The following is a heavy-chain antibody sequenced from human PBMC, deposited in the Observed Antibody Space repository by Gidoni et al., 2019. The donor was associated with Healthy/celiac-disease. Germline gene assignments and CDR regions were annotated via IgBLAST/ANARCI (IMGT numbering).Heavy chain of an antibody. D-gene: IGHD2-8*01. CDR2: MNPNSGNT. CDR1: GYTFTSYE. Sequence: QVQLVQSGAEVKKPGASVKVSCKASGYTFTSYEINWVRQATGQGLEWMGWMNPNSGNTGYAQKFQGRVTITRNTSISTAYMELSSLRSEDTALYYCARDYCTNGVCYSLPGYWGQGTLVTVSS. CDR3: ARDYCTNGVCYSLPGY. V-gene: IGHV1-8*03. J-gene: IGHJ4*02.